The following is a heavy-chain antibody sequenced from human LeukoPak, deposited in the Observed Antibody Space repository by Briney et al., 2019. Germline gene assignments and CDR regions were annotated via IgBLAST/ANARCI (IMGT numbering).Heavy chain of an antibody. V-gene: IGHV3-7*05. CDR3: ARDLVGGYSYGLGVFDY. D-gene: IGHD5-18*01. CDR1: GLTFSSYW. J-gene: IGHJ4*02. Sequence: GGSLRLSCAASGLTFSSYWMTWVRQAPGKGLEWVATIKYDGSETYYVDSVRGRFSISRDNAKNSLYLQMNSLRAEDTALYYCARDLVGGYSYGLGVFDYWGQGTLVTVSS. CDR2: IKYDGSET.